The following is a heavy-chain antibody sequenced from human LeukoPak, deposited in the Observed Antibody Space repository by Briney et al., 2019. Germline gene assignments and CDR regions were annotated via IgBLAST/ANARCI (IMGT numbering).Heavy chain of an antibody. Sequence: GASVKVPCKASGYTFTGYYMHWVRQAPGQGLEWMGWINPNSGGTNYAQKFQGRVTMTRDTSISTAYMELSRLRSDDTAVYYCARASLTGYYPYYYYGMDVWGQGTTVTVSS. V-gene: IGHV1-2*02. D-gene: IGHD3-9*01. J-gene: IGHJ6*02. CDR2: INPNSGGT. CDR3: ARASLTGYYPYYYYGMDV. CDR1: GYTFTGYY.